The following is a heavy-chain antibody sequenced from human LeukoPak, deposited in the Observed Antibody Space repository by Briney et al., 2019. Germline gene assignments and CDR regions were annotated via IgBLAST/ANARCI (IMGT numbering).Heavy chain of an antibody. Sequence: ASVKVSCKASGYTFTGFYMHWVRQAPGQGLEWMGWINPNSGGTNYAQKFQGRVTITRDTSISTAYMELSRLRSDDTAVYYCARDHIEAYYYDSSGYYYNYWGQGTLVTVSS. CDR3: ARDHIEAYYYDSSGYYYNY. V-gene: IGHV1-2*02. CDR2: INPNSGGT. D-gene: IGHD3-22*01. CDR1: GYTFTGFY. J-gene: IGHJ4*02.